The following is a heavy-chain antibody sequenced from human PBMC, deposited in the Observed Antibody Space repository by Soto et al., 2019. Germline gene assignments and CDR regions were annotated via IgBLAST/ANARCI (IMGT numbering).Heavy chain of an antibody. D-gene: IGHD2-2*01. V-gene: IGHV4-39*01. Sequence: SETLSLTCTVSGGSISSSSYYWGWIRQPPGKGLEWIGSIYYSGSTYYNPSLKSRVIISVDTSKNQFSLKLSSVTAADTAVYYCAKPHCSSTSCYNWFDPWGQGTLVTVSS. CDR3: AKPHCSSTSCYNWFDP. CDR1: GGSISSSSYY. J-gene: IGHJ5*02. CDR2: IYYSGST.